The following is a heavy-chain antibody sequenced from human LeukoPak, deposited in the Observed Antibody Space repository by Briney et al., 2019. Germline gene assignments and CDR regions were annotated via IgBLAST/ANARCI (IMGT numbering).Heavy chain of an antibody. Sequence: GRSLRLSCAASGFTFSSYGMHWVRQAPGKGLEWVAVISYDGSNKYYADSVKGRFTISRDNSKNTLYLQMNSLRAEDTAVYYCAKDKASSGYYYLDYWGQGTLVTVSS. J-gene: IGHJ4*02. V-gene: IGHV3-30*18. CDR3: AKDKASSGYYYLDY. CDR1: GFTFSSYG. CDR2: ISYDGSNK. D-gene: IGHD3-22*01.